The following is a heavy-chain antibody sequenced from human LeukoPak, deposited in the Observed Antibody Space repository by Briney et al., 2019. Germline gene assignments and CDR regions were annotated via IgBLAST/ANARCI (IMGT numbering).Heavy chain of an antibody. CDR2: IYHSGST. D-gene: IGHD3-10*01. J-gene: IGHJ2*01. V-gene: IGHV4-30-2*01. Sequence: PSETLSLTCAVSGGSISSGGYPWSWIRQPPGKGLEWIGYIYHSGSTYYNPSLKSRVTMSVDTSKNQFSLKLSSVTAADTAVYYCARDRVTMVRGAWYFDLWGRGTLVTVSS. CDR1: GGSISSGGYP. CDR3: ARDRVTMVRGAWYFDL.